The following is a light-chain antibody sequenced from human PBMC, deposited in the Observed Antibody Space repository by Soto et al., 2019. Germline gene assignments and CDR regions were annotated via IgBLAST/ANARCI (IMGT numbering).Light chain of an antibody. J-gene: IGLJ3*02. CDR1: SGHSTYA. CDR3: QTWVTGPPWV. V-gene: IGLV4-69*01. Sequence: QPVLTQSPSASASLGASVKLTCTLSSGHSTYAIAWHQQQPEKGPRYLMKLNNDGSHTKGDGIPDRFSGSSSEAERYLTISSLQSEDEADYYCQTWVTGPPWVFGGGTKLTVL. CDR2: LNNDGSH.